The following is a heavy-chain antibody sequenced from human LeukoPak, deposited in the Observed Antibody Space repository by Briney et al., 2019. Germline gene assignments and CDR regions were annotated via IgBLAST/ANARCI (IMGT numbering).Heavy chain of an antibody. Sequence: SETLSLTCTVSGGSISSYYWRWIRQPAGKGLEWIGRIYSTGSTNYNPSLKSRVTMSVDTSKNQFSLRLRSVTAADTAVYYCARQIASAATAGFDFWGQGALVTVSS. V-gene: IGHV4-4*07. CDR3: ARQIASAATAGFDF. D-gene: IGHD6-13*01. CDR2: IYSTGST. CDR1: GGSISSYY. J-gene: IGHJ4*02.